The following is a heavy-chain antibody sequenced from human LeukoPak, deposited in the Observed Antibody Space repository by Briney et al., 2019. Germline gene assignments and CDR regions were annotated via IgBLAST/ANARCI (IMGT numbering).Heavy chain of an antibody. J-gene: IGHJ4*02. CDR3: ARDPPNNGYDFDY. Sequence: TSSSAYIYYGDSVKGRVRISRDNAKNSLYLQMTALIAEDTAVYHCARDPPNNGYDFDYWGQGILVTVSS. D-gene: IGHD3-22*01. V-gene: IGHV3-21*01. CDR2: TSSSAYI.